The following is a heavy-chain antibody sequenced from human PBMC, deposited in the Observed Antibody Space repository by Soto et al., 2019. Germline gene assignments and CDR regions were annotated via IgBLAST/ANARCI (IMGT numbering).Heavy chain of an antibody. Sequence: QITLKESGPTLVKPTQTFTLACTFSGFSLSTSGMGVGWIRQPPGKALEWLALIYWDDDKRYSPSLKSRLTITKDTSKSQVVLTMTNMDPVDTATYSCAHYSSTSSFDYWGQGTLVTVSS. CDR2: IYWDDDK. D-gene: IGHD6-13*01. J-gene: IGHJ4*02. CDR3: AHYSSTSSFDY. V-gene: IGHV2-5*02. CDR1: GFSLSTSGMG.